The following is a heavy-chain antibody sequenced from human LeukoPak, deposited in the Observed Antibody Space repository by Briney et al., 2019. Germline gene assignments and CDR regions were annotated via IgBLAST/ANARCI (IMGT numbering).Heavy chain of an antibody. CDR2: IFYSGST. D-gene: IGHD6-6*01. V-gene: IGHV4-39*01. CDR1: GGPISSSSYY. Sequence: SETLSLTCTVSGGPISSSSYYWGWIRQPPGEGLEWIGTIFYSGSTYYNPSLKSRVTISVDTSKNQFSLKLSSVTAADTAVYYCAGHLSSPSGLSFYYYMDVWGTGTTVTVSS. J-gene: IGHJ6*03. CDR3: AGHLSSPSGLSFYYYMDV.